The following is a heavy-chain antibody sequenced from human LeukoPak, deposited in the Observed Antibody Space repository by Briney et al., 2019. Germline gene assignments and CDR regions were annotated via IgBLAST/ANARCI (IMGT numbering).Heavy chain of an antibody. J-gene: IGHJ5*02. CDR3: ARGYYGSGSASNWFDP. Sequence: GGSLRLSCAASGFTVSSNYMSWVRQAPGKGLEWVSVIYSGGSTYYADSVKGRLTISRDNSKNTLYLQMNSLRTEDTAVYYCARGYYGSGSASNWFDPWGQGTLVTVSS. CDR2: IYSGGST. D-gene: IGHD3-10*01. V-gene: IGHV3-66*01. CDR1: GFTVSSNY.